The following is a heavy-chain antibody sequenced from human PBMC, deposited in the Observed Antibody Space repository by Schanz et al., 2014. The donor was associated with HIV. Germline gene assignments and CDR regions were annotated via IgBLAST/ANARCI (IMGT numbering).Heavy chain of an antibody. CDR3: ARDNDPYYYDSSGYYDRLFDY. CDR1: SGSFSGHY. Sequence: QVRLQQWGAGLLKPSETLSLTCAVYSGSFSGHYWSWIRQPPGKGLEWIGQINHNENTNYNPSLKSRVTISLDTSKNQFSLKLISVTAADTAVYYCARDNDPYYYDSSGYYDRLFDYWGQGTLVTVSS. J-gene: IGHJ4*02. V-gene: IGHV4-34*02. D-gene: IGHD3-22*01. CDR2: INHNENT.